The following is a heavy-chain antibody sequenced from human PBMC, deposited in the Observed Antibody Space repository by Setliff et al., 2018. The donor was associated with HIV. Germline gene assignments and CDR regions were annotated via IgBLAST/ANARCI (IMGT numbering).Heavy chain of an antibody. J-gene: IGHJ4*02. CDR3: ARDPRYTSVWFRNGGVDF. CDR2: IIPMFVTA. CDR1: GGNFRFYA. V-gene: IGHV1-69*13. D-gene: IGHD6-19*01. Sequence: SVKVSCKASGGNFRFYAFSWVRQAPGQGLEWMGGIIPMFVTANYAQKFQDRVTITADESTTTAYMELRGLRSDDTAVYYCARDPRYTSVWFRNGGVDFWGQGTLVTVSS.